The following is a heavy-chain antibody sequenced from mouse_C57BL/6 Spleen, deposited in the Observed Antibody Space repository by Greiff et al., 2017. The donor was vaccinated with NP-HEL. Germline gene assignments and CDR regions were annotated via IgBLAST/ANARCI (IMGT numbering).Heavy chain of an antibody. CDR3: AREDYGRFAY. Sequence: VKLQQPGAELVKPGASVKLSCKASGYTFTSYWMQWVKQRPGQGLEWIGEIDPSDSYTNYNQKFKGKATLTVDTSSSTAYMQLSSLTSEDSAVYYCAREDYGRFAYWGQGTLVTVSA. CDR2: IDPSDSYT. CDR1: GYTFTSYW. J-gene: IGHJ3*01. V-gene: IGHV1-50*01. D-gene: IGHD1-1*02.